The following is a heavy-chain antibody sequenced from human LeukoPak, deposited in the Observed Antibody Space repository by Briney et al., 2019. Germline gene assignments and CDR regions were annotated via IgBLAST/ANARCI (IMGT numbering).Heavy chain of an antibody. D-gene: IGHD6-19*01. V-gene: IGHV3-30*18. Sequence: GGSLRLPCAASGFTFSTYPMHCVRQAPGKGLECLAVISYDGSDKYYADSVKGRFSISRDNSKNTLYLQTNSLRAEDTAVYYCAKSYDSGWYVSDYWGQGTLVTVSS. CDR2: ISYDGSDK. J-gene: IGHJ4*02. CDR3: AKSYDSGWYVSDY. CDR1: GFTFSTYP.